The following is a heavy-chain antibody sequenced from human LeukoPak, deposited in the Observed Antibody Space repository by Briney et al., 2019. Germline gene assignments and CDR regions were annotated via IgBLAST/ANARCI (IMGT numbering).Heavy chain of an antibody. D-gene: IGHD2/OR15-2a*01. V-gene: IGHV3-7*01. CDR2: INQDGSGK. CDR3: AGGTTG. J-gene: IGHJ1*01. Sequence: GGSLRLSCATSGFTFSRHWMSWVRQAPGKGLEWVANINQDGSGKYYVDSVKGRFTISRDNAKNSLYLQMNSLRSEDTAIYYCAGGTTGWGQGTLVTVSS. CDR1: GFTFSRHW.